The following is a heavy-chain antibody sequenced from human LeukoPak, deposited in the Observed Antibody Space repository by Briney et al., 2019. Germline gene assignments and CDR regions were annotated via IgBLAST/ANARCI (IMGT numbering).Heavy chain of an antibody. J-gene: IGHJ4*02. D-gene: IGHD6-19*01. V-gene: IGHV4-39*01. CDR2: IYYTGST. Sequence: SETLSLTCTVSGGSISSSNYFWGWIRQPPGKGLEWIGTIYYTGSTYYNPSLKSRVTISVDTSKNQFSLKVNSVTAADTAVYYCARPSAYSSGWFDYWGQGTLVTVS. CDR1: GGSISSSNYF. CDR3: ARPSAYSSGWFDY.